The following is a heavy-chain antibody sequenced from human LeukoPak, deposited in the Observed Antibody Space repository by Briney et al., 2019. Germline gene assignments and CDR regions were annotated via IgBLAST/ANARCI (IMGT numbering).Heavy chain of an antibody. D-gene: IGHD6-25*01. CDR3: AGGYTTYWAFDY. J-gene: IGHJ4*02. V-gene: IGHV4-4*09. Sequence: PSETLSLTCSVSGGSVTGYSWSWVWQPPGKGPEWIGYIHNTGSTNYNPSLKSGISISVDTSKNQFSLKMSSVTASDTAVYYCAGGYTTYWAFDYWGQGALVIVSS. CDR1: GGSVTGYS. CDR2: IHNTGST.